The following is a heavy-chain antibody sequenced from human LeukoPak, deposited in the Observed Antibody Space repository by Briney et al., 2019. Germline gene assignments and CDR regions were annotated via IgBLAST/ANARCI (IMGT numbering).Heavy chain of an antibody. Sequence: SETLSLPCTVSGGSISSYYWSWIRQPPGKGLEWIGYIYYSGSTNYNPSLKSRVTISVDTSKNQFSLKLSSVTAADTAAYYCARPGYGDPDDAFDIWGQGTMVTVSS. CDR1: GGSISSYY. CDR2: IYYSGST. J-gene: IGHJ3*02. CDR3: ARPGYGDPDDAFDI. D-gene: IGHD4-17*01. V-gene: IGHV4-59*08.